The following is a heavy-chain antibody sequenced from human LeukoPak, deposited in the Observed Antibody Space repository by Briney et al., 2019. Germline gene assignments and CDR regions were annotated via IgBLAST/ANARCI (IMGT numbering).Heavy chain of an antibody. CDR3: ASGIVATMTDFFDY. V-gene: IGHV4-34*01. J-gene: IGHJ4*02. CDR2: INHSGST. CDR1: GGSFSGYY. Sequence: SETLSLTCAVYGGSFSGYYWSWIRQPPGKGLEWIGEINHSGSTNYNPSLKSRVSISVDTSKNQFSLKLSSVTAADTAVYYCASGIVATMTDFFDYWGQGTLVTVSS. D-gene: IGHD5-12*01.